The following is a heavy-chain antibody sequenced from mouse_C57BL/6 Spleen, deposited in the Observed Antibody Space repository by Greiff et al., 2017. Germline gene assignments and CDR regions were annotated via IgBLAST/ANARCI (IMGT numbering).Heavy chain of an antibody. V-gene: IGHV1-15*01. D-gene: IGHD1-1*01. CDR1: GYTFTDYE. Sequence: ESGAELVRPGASVTLSCKASGYTFTDYEMHWVKQTPVHGLEWIGAIDPETGGTAYNQKFKGKAILTADKSSSTAYMELRSLTSEDSAVYYCTRRSYGSSYDYAMDYWGQGTSVTVSS. CDR2: IDPETGGT. CDR3: TRRSYGSSYDYAMDY. J-gene: IGHJ4*01.